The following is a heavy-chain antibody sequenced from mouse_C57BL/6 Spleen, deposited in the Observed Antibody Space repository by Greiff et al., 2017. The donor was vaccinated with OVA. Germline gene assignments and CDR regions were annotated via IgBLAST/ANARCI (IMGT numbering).Heavy chain of an antibody. D-gene: IGHD4-1*01. J-gene: IGHJ2*01. CDR2: IYPGDGDT. Sequence: VQLQQSGPELVKPGASVKISCKASGYAFSSSWMNWVKQRPGKGLEWIGRIYPGDGDTNYNGKFKGKATMPADKSSSTAYMQLSSLTSEDSAVYFCARREELGGGDYWGQGTTLTVSS. CDR1: GYAFSSSW. V-gene: IGHV1-82*01. CDR3: ARREELGGGDY.